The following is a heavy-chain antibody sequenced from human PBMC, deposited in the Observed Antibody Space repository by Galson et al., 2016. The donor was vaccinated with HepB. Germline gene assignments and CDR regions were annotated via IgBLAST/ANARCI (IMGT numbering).Heavy chain of an antibody. CDR2: IKQDGSEK. CDR3: AQYYYDSSGYIEYFQN. Sequence: SLRLSCAASGFSISTYWMSWVRQAPGKGLEWVANIKQDGSEKYYVDSVKGRFTISRDNVKKSLFLQMNSLRAEDTAVYYCAQYYYDSSGYIEYFQNWGQGSRVTVSS. V-gene: IGHV3-7*03. CDR1: GFSISTYW. D-gene: IGHD3-22*01. J-gene: IGHJ1*01.